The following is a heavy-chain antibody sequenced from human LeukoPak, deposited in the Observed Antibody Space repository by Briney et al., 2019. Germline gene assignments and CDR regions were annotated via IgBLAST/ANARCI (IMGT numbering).Heavy chain of an antibody. J-gene: IGHJ5*02. Sequence: SETLSLTCTVSGGSISSYYWSWIRQPPGKGLEWIGYIYYSGSTNYNSSLKSRVTISVDTSKNQFSLKLSSVTAADTAVYYCARDQLANWFDPWGQGTLVTVSS. CDR3: ARDQLANWFDP. V-gene: IGHV4-59*01. D-gene: IGHD5-18*01. CDR2: IYYSGST. CDR1: GGSISSYY.